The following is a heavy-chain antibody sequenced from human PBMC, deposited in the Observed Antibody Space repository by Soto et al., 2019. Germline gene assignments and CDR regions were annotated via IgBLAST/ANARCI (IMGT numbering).Heavy chain of an antibody. V-gene: IGHV1-69*13. D-gene: IGHD3-22*01. J-gene: IGHJ4*02. CDR1: GGTFSSYA. CDR3: ARVFDDGSGYYLGYYFDD. Sequence: SVKVSCKASGGTFSSYAISWVRQAPGQGLEWMGGIIPIFGTANYAQKFQGRVTITADESTSTAYMELSSLRSEDTAVYYCARVFDDGSGYYLGYYFDDWGQGSLVTFSA. CDR2: IIPIFGTA.